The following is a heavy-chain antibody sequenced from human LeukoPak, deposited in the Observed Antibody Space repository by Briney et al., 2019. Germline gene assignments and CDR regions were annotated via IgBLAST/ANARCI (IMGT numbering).Heavy chain of an antibody. CDR2: ISAYNGNT. D-gene: IGHD3-22*01. V-gene: IGHV1-18*01. CDR1: GYTFTSYG. Sequence: ASVKVSCKASGYTFTSYGISWVRQAPGQGLEWMGWISAYNGNTNYAQKFQGRVTMTRDTSISTAYMELSRLRSDDTAVYYCARITMIPTWGQGTLVTVSS. J-gene: IGHJ5*02. CDR3: ARITMIPT.